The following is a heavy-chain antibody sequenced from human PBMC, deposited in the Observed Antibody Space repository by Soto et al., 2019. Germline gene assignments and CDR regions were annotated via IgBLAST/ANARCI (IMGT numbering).Heavy chain of an antibody. V-gene: IGHV3-11*01. CDR3: ARDYSNLGFDY. J-gene: IGHJ4*02. CDR1: GFPLSDWY. D-gene: IGHD4-4*01. Sequence: QVQLVESGGGLVKPGGSLRLSCVAFGFPLSDWYMTWIRQAPGKGLEWVAYITNSGSAVYYADSVKGRFTISRDNAKNSLYLQLDSLRADVTAVYYCARDYSNLGFDYWGQGTLVTVSS. CDR2: ITNSGSAV.